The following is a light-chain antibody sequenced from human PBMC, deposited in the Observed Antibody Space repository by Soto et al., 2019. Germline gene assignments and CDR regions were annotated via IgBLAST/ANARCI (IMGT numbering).Light chain of an antibody. CDR1: RSDIGDSNF. CDR3: ASFRSGTILV. J-gene: IGLJ1*01. CDR2: EVD. V-gene: IGLV2-14*01. Sequence: QSALTQPASVSGSPGQSVTISRTGPRSDIGDSNFISWYQHSPGKAPRLLIYEVDNRPSGVSKRFSGSKAGNTASLTISGLLDDDEADYFCASFRSGTILVFGSGTKVTVL.